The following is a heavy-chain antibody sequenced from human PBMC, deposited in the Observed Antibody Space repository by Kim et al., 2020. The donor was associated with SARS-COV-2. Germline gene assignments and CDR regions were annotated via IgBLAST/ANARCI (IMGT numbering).Heavy chain of an antibody. CDR2: INAGSGNT. CDR3: ARGSDYDIFLSYYYYMDV. CDR1: GYTFTSYA. J-gene: IGHJ6*03. V-gene: IGHV1-3*01. Sequence: ASVKVSCKASGYTFTSYAMHWVRQAPGQRLEWMGWINAGSGNTKYSQKFQGRVTITRDTSASTAYMELSSLRSEDTAVYYCARGSDYDIFLSYYYYMDVW. D-gene: IGHD3-9*01.